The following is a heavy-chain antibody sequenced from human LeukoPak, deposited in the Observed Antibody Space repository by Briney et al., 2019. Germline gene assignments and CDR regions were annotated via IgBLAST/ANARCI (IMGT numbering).Heavy chain of an antibody. CDR3: AKTEVPAATYYFDY. J-gene: IGHJ4*02. CDR2: ISYDGSNK. Sequence: PGGSLRLSCAASGFTFSSYGMHWVRQAPGKGLEWVAVISYDGSNKYYADSAKGRFTISRDNSKNTLYLQMNSLRAEDTAVYYCAKTEVPAATYYFDYWGQGTLVTVSS. D-gene: IGHD2-2*01. CDR1: GFTFSSYG. V-gene: IGHV3-30*18.